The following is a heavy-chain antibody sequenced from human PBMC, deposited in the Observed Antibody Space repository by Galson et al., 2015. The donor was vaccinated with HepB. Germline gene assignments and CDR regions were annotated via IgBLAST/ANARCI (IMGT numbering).Heavy chain of an antibody. V-gene: IGHV3-33*01. CDR2: IWKDGSNK. Sequence: SLRLSCAASGFAFGNYGMHWVRQAPGKGLEWMALIWKDGSNKHYADSLKGRLRISRDNTKNTLFLEADSLRAEDTAVYYCAREDATITVAALEYRGQGVLVTVSS. J-gene: IGHJ4*02. CDR3: AREDATITVAALEY. D-gene: IGHD6-19*01. CDR1: GFAFGNYG.